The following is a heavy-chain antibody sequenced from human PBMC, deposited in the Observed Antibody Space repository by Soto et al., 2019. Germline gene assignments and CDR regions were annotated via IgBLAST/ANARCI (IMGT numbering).Heavy chain of an antibody. V-gene: IGHV3-9*01. Sequence: PGGSLRLSCAASGFTFDNCGMHWVRQAPGKGLEWVSGISWDSGTIGYADSVEGRFTISRDDAKNSLYLQMNSLRREDTALYYCVQGRYPTMATPLDHWGQGTLVTVSS. CDR3: VQGRYPTMATPLDH. CDR1: GFTFDNCG. CDR2: ISWDSGTI. D-gene: IGHD1-1*01. J-gene: IGHJ5*02.